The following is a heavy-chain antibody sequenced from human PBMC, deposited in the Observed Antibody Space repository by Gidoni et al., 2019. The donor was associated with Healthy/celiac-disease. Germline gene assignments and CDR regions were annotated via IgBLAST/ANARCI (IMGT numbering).Heavy chain of an antibody. CDR1: GFTFSSYA. CDR2: ISYDGSNK. D-gene: IGHD5-12*01. V-gene: IGHV3-30-3*01. Sequence: QVQLVESGGGVVQPGRSLRLSCAASGFTFSSYAMHWVRQAPGKGLEWVAVISYDGSNKYYADSVKGRFTISRDNSKNTLYLQMNSLRAEDTAVYYCARDLGEATIKNLFYYWGQGTLVTVSS. J-gene: IGHJ4*02. CDR3: ARDLGEATIKNLFYY.